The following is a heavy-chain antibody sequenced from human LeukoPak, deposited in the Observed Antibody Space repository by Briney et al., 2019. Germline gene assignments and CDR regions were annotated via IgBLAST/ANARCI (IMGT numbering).Heavy chain of an antibody. CDR3: ARGGYGYFDY. CDR1: GGSISSGGYS. V-gene: IGHV4-30-2*01. CDR2: IYHSGST. Sequence: SETLSLTCAVSGGSISSGGYSWSWIRQPPGKGLEWIGYIYHSGSTYYNPSLKSRVTISVDRSKNQFSLKLSSVTAADTAVYYCARGGYGYFDYWGQGTLVTVSS. D-gene: IGHD5-18*01. J-gene: IGHJ4*02.